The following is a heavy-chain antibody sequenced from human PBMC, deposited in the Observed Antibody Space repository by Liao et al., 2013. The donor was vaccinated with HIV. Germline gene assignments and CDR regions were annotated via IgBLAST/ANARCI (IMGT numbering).Heavy chain of an antibody. D-gene: IGHD1-26*01. Sequence: QVRLQESGPGLVKPSQTLSLTCTVSGDLIRRDNYYWTWIRQPAGTGLEWIGHIYTGMSTTGTTNYNPSLKSRVTISVDTSKNQFSLKLSSVTAADTAVYYCAREGGSGHFQHWGQGTLVTVSS. CDR3: AREGGSGHFQH. CDR1: GDLIRRDNYY. CDR2: IYTGMSTTGTT. V-gene: IGHV4-61*02. J-gene: IGHJ1*01.